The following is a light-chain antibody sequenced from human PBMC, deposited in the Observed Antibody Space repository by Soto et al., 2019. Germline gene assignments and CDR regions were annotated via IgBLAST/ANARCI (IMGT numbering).Light chain of an antibody. V-gene: IGLV2-14*01. CDR2: EVS. CDR1: SSDVGGYNY. Sequence: QSVLTQPASVSGSPGQSITISCTGTSSDVGGYNYVSWYQQHPGKAPKFMIYEVSNRPSGISDRFSASKSGNTASLTISGLRAEDEADYYCSSFTSSSTLPYVFGTGTKLTVL. J-gene: IGLJ1*01. CDR3: SSFTSSSTLPYV.